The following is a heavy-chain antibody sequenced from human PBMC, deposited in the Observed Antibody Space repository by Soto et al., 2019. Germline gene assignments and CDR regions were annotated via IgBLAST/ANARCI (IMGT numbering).Heavy chain of an antibody. J-gene: IGHJ5*02. D-gene: IGHD2-8*01. CDR2: IYYSGST. CDR1: GGSISSGDYY. V-gene: IGHV4-30-4*01. CDR3: ARVRGRLIRFDP. Sequence: SETLSLTCTVSGGSISSGDYYWSWIRQPPGKGLEWIGYIYYSGSTNYNPSLKSRVTISVDTSKNQFSLKLSSVTAADTAVYYCARVRGRLIRFDPWGQGTLVTVSS.